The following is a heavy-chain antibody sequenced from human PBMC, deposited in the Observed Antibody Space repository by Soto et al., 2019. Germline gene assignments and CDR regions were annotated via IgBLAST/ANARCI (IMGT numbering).Heavy chain of an antibody. CDR2: ISSTSRTI. CDR3: ASLMFPLLPCLGDLQYMDV. CDR1: GFNLTTSS. Sequence: EVHLVESGGGLVQPGGSLRLSCAGAGFNLTTSSLNWVRQAPGKGLEWVSYISSTSRTIKYAESVKGRFTISRDNAKNSLYLQMNPLRAEDTAEYYWASLMFPLLPCLGDLQYMDVWGKGTTVAVSS. V-gene: IGHV3-48*01. D-gene: IGHD3-16*01. J-gene: IGHJ6*03.